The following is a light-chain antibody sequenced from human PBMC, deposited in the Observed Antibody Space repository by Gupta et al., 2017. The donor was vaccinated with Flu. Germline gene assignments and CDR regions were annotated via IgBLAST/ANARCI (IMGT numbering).Light chain of an antibody. Sequence: GERATLSWGARQSVSRKLAWYQKKTGQPPRLLIYGASTRATGILARFSGSGSGTEFTLTISRLQSEDFGVYYCQQYNNWPPWTFGQGTKVEIK. CDR3: QQYNNWPPWT. CDR1: QSVSRK. J-gene: IGKJ1*01. CDR2: GAS. V-gene: IGKV3-15*01.